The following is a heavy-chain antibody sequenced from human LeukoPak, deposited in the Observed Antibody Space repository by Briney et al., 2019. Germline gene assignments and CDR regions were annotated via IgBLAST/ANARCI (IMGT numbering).Heavy chain of an antibody. CDR2: IKQDGSEK. CDR3: ARDRFYYDSSGPGTGNYGLDV. Sequence: GGSLRLSCAASGFTFSSYWMSWVRQAPGKGLEWVANIKQDGSEKYYVDSVKGRFTISRDNAKNSLYLQMNSLRAEDTAVYYCARDRFYYDSSGPGTGNYGLDVWGQGTTVIVSS. J-gene: IGHJ6*02. D-gene: IGHD3-22*01. CDR1: GFTFSSYW. V-gene: IGHV3-7*01.